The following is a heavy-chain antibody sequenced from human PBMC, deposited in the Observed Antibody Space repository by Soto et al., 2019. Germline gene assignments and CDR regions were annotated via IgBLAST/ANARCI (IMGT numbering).Heavy chain of an antibody. CDR2: INRGGST. V-gene: IGHV3-23*01. J-gene: IGHJ4*02. CDR3: AKRWFGEPTSYYFDY. Sequence: EVQLLESGGGLVQPGGSLRLSCAASGFTVSSYAMSGVRQAPGRGLEWVSTINRGGSTFYADSVKGRFTISRDKSKNTLNLQMNSVRAEDTAVYYCAKRWFGEPTSYYFDYWGQGTLVTVSS. CDR1: GFTVSSYA. D-gene: IGHD3-10*01.